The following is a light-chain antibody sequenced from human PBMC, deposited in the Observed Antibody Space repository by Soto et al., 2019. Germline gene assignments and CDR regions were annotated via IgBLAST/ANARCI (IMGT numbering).Light chain of an antibody. CDR3: HQRKSWPRT. CDR2: DTS. CDR1: QTVSNK. V-gene: IGKV3-11*01. Sequence: EIVLTQSPATLSSSTGERATLSCRASQTVSNKLAWYQHKPGQAPRLLIYDTSNRATGIPARFSGSGSGTDFTLTISRLEPEDFAVYYCHQRKSWPRTFGQGTNVDIK. J-gene: IGKJ1*01.